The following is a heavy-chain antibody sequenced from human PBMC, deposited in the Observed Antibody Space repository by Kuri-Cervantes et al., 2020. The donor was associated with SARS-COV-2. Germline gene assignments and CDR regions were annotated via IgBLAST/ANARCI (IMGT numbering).Heavy chain of an antibody. Sequence: SETLSLTCTVSGGSISSHYWSWIRQPPGKGLEWIGYIYYSGSTNYNPSLKSRVTISVDTSKNQFSLKLSSVTAADTAVYYCASPSSTTGTTVGIDPWGQGTLVTVSS. J-gene: IGHJ5*02. CDR2: IYYSGST. D-gene: IGHD1-1*01. CDR3: ASPSSTTGTTVGIDP. V-gene: IGHV4-59*11. CDR1: GGSISSHY.